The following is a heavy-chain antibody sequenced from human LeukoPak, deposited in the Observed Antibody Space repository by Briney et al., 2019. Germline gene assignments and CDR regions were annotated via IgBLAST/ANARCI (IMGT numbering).Heavy chain of an antibody. V-gene: IGHV3-7*01. CDR3: AKDRGITMIVVVITTGAFDI. Sequence: GGSLRLSCAASGFTFSSYWMSWVRQAPGKGLEWVANIKQDGREKYYVDSVKGRFSISRDNAKNALYLQMNSLTAEDTAVYYCAKDRGITMIVVVITTGAFDIWGQGTMVTVSS. CDR2: IKQDGREK. J-gene: IGHJ3*02. D-gene: IGHD3-22*01. CDR1: GFTFSSYW.